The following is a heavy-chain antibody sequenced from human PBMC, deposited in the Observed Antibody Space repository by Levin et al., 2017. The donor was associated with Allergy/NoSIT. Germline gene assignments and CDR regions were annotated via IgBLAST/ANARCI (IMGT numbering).Heavy chain of an antibody. CDR3: AAERVGTNGFDY. CDR1: GGSISSYY. D-gene: IGHD1-26*01. CDR2: IYYSGST. J-gene: IGHJ4*02. Sequence: SQTLSLTCTVSGGSISSYYWTWIRQPPGKGLEWIGYIYYSGSTNYNPSLKSRVTISVDTSKNQFSLRLSSVTAADTAVYYCAAERVGTNGFDYWGQGTLVTVSS. V-gene: IGHV4-59*01.